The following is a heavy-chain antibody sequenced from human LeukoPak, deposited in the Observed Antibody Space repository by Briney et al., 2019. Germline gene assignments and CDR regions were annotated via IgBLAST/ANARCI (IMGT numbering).Heavy chain of an antibody. J-gene: IGHJ4*02. CDR3: AKEKDNGYDEIY. CDR2: ISGSDFST. Sequence: GGSLRLSCAASGFPFISYAMSWVRQAPGKGLEWVSSISGSDFSTYYADSVKGRFTISGDNSKNTLYLQMHSLRAEDTALYYCAKEKDNGYDEIYWGQGTLVTVSS. D-gene: IGHD5-12*01. V-gene: IGHV3-23*01. CDR1: GFPFISYA.